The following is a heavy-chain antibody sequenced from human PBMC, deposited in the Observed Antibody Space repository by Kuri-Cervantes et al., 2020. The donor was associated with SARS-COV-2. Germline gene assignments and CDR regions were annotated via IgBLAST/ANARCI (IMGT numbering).Heavy chain of an antibody. J-gene: IGHJ4*02. Sequence: GESLKISCAASGFTFSSYGMHWVRQAPGKGLVWVSRINPDGSYTNNADSVKGRFTLSRDNAKNMLFLQMNSPRAEDTAVYYCVRDGDHWNFDYWGQGTLVTVSS. V-gene: IGHV3-74*01. CDR2: INPDGSYT. D-gene: IGHD1-1*01. CDR3: VRDGDHWNFDY. CDR1: GFTFSSYG.